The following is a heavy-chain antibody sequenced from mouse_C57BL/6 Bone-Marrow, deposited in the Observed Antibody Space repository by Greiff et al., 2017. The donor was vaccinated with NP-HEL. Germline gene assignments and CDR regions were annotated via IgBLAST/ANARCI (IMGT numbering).Heavy chain of an antibody. CDR1: GYTFTSYG. D-gene: IGHD1-1*01. Sequence: QVQLQQSGAELARPGASVKLSCKASGYTFTSYGISWVKQRTGQGLEWIGEIYPRSGNTYYNEKFKSKATLTADKSSSTAYMELRSLTSEDSAVYFCARAYYYGSSPGYVDVWGTGTTVTGSS. V-gene: IGHV1-81*01. CDR3: ARAYYYGSSPGYVDV. J-gene: IGHJ1*03. CDR2: IYPRSGNT.